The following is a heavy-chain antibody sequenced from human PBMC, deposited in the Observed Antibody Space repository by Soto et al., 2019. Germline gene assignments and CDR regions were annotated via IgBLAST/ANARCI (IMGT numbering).Heavy chain of an antibody. CDR3: AHRLDMRYNWNYGDFDY. V-gene: IGHV2-5*02. D-gene: IGHD1-7*01. Sequence: QITLTESGPPLVEPTQTLTLTCTFSGFSLTTSGVGVGWIRQPPGKALECLALIYWDNDKRYSPSLKSRLTITKDISKNQVVLTMTNMDPVDTATYYCAHRLDMRYNWNYGDFDYWGQGMLVTVSS. CDR1: GFSLTTSGVG. J-gene: IGHJ4*02. CDR2: IYWDNDK.